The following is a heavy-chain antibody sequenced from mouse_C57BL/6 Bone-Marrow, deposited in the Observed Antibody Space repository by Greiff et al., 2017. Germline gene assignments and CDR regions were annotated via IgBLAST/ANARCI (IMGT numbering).Heavy chain of an antibody. CDR3: ARNPYYGSVYFDY. D-gene: IGHD1-1*01. J-gene: IGHJ2*01. Sequence: VHLVESGPGLVAPSQSLSITCTVSGFSLTSSAISWVRQPPGKGLEWLGVIWTGGGTNYNSALKSRLSISKDNSKSQVFLKMNSLQTDDTARYYCARNPYYGSVYFDYWGQGTTLTVSS. CDR1: GFSLTSSA. CDR2: IWTGGGT. V-gene: IGHV2-9-1*01.